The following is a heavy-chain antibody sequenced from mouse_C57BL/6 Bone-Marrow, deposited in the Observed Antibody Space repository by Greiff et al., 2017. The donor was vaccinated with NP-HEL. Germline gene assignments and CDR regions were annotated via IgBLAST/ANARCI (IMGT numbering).Heavy chain of an antibody. CDR2: IWWDDDK. CDR1: GFSLSTFGMG. Sequence: QVTLKESGPGILQPSQTLSLTCSFSGFSLSTFGMGVGWIRQPSGKGLEWLAHIWWDDDKYYNPALKSRLTISKGTSKNPVFLKIANVDTADTATYYCARMGAYYGRSSFAYWGQGTLVTVSA. CDR3: ARMGAYYGRSSFAY. V-gene: IGHV8-8*01. J-gene: IGHJ3*01. D-gene: IGHD1-1*01.